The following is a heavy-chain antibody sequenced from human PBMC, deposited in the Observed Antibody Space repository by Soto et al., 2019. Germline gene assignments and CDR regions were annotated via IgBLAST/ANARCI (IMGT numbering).Heavy chain of an antibody. V-gene: IGHV4-59*01. Sequence: KPSETLSLTCTVSGGSISSYYWSWIRQPPGKGLEWIGYIYYSGSTNYNPSLKSRVTISVDTSKNQFSLKLSSVTAADTAVYFCAREGGESSDGLYYFDSWGQGSLVTVSS. CDR1: GGSISSYY. D-gene: IGHD3-16*01. J-gene: IGHJ4*02. CDR3: AREGGESSDGLYYFDS. CDR2: IYYSGST.